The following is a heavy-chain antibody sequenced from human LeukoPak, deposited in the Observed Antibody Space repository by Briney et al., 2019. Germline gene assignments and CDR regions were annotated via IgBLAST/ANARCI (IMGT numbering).Heavy chain of an antibody. Sequence: KPSETLSLTCTVSGGSISSSSYYWGWIRQPPGKGLEWIGSIYYSGSTYYNPSLKSRVTISVDTSKNQFSLKLSSVTAADTAVYYCARSYYYDSSGYYSDAFDIWGQGTMVTVSS. CDR1: GGSISSSSYY. J-gene: IGHJ3*02. CDR3: ARSYYYDSSGYYSDAFDI. CDR2: IYYSGST. V-gene: IGHV4-39*01. D-gene: IGHD3-22*01.